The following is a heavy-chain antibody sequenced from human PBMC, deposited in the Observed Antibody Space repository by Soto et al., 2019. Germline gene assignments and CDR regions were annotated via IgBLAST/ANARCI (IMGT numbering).Heavy chain of an antibody. CDR2: ITASGGTT. D-gene: IGHD1-7*01. Sequence: EVKLLESGGGLVQPGGSLRLSCAASGFTFSTYSMSWVRQAPGKGLEWVAHITASGGTTYYVDSVKGRFTISRDTSRNILYLQMNSLRAEDTALYYCAKCMQAYWNYDAHHIWGQGTMVTVSS. J-gene: IGHJ3*02. V-gene: IGHV3-23*01. CDR3: AKCMQAYWNYDAHHI. CDR1: GFTFSTYS.